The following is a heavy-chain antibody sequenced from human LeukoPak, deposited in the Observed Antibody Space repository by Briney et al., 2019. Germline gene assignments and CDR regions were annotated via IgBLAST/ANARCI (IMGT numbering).Heavy chain of an antibody. Sequence: GGSLRLSCAASGFTFSGSAMHWVRQASGKGLEWVGRIRSKANSYATAYAASVKGRFTISRDDSKNMAYLQMNSLRAEDTAVYYCARDEEQLLPYFDYWGQGTLVTVSS. D-gene: IGHD6-6*01. CDR3: ARDEEQLLPYFDY. CDR2: IRSKANSYAT. J-gene: IGHJ4*02. CDR1: GFTFSGSA. V-gene: IGHV3-73*01.